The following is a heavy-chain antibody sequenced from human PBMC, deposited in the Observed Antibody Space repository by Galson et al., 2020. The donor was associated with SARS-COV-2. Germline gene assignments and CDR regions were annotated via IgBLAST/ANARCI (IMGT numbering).Heavy chain of an antibody. Sequence: GGSLRLSCAASGFTFSGSAMHWVRQASGKGLEWVGRIRSKPNSYATAYAASVKGRFTISRDDSKNTAYLQMNSLKTEDTAVYYCTSPQGERMATEGGYAYWGQGTLVTVSS. V-gene: IGHV3-73*01. CDR2: IRSKPNSYAT. CDR3: TSPQGERMATEGGYAY. J-gene: IGHJ4*02. CDR1: GFTFSGSA. D-gene: IGHD5-12*01.